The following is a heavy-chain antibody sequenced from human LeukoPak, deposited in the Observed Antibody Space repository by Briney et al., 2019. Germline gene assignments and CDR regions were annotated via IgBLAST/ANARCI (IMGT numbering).Heavy chain of an antibody. CDR2: INHSGST. Sequence: SETLSLTCAVYGGSFSGYYWSWIRQPPGKGLEWIGEINHSGSTNYNPSLKSRVTISVDTSKNQFSLKLSSVTAADTAVYYCARSAVAGTMDVWGKGTTVTVSS. CDR3: ARSAVAGTMDV. V-gene: IGHV4-34*01. D-gene: IGHD6-19*01. CDR1: GGSFSGYY. J-gene: IGHJ6*04.